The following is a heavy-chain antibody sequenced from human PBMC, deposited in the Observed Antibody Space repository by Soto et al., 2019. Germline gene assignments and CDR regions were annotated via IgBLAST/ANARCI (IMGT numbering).Heavy chain of an antibody. V-gene: IGHV1-69*12. Sequence: QVQLVQSGAEVKKPGSSVKVSCKASGGTFSRYAISWVRQAPGQGLEWMGGTIPISGTTHYAQKFQGRVTITAVESTSTAYMELSSLSSEDTAVYYCARGPYGYYDSSGNYYAEYFQHWGQGTLVTVSS. D-gene: IGHD3-22*01. CDR1: GGTFSRYA. CDR2: TIPISGTT. J-gene: IGHJ1*01. CDR3: ARGPYGYYDSSGNYYAEYFQH.